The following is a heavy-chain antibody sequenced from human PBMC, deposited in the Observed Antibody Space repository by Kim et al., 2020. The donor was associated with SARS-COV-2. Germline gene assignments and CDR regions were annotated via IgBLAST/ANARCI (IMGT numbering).Heavy chain of an antibody. D-gene: IGHD3-22*01. Sequence: ASVKVSCKASGYTFTSYYMHWVRQAPGQGLEWMGIINPSGGSTSYAQKFQGRVTMTRDTSTSTVYMELSSLRSEDTAVYYCARDRYYDRRDDAFDIWGQGTMVTVSS. J-gene: IGHJ3*02. CDR3: ARDRYYDRRDDAFDI. CDR1: GYTFTSYY. V-gene: IGHV1-46*01. CDR2: INPSGGST.